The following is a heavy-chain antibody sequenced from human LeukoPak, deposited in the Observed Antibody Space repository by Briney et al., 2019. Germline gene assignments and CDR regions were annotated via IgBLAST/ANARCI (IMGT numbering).Heavy chain of an antibody. Sequence: PGGSLRLSCAASGFSFRSYSMDWVRQAPGKGLEWVSSFTGSSSYISYADSVKGRFTISRDNAENSLFLQMNSLRPEDTAVYFCARDRLEGGETFDSWGREPWSPSPQ. J-gene: IGHJ4*02. D-gene: IGHD1-1*01. CDR2: FTGSSSYI. CDR1: GFSFRSYS. CDR3: ARDRLEGGETFDS. V-gene: IGHV3-21*01.